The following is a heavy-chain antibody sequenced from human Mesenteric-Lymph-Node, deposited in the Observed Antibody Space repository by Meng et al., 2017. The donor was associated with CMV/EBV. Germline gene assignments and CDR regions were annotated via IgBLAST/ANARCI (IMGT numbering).Heavy chain of an antibody. J-gene: IGHJ4*02. D-gene: IGHD3-16*01. CDR2: INHSGST. CDR1: GGPFSGHY. V-gene: IGHV4-34*01. Sequence: SETLSLTCAPYGGPFSGHYWSWIRQSPGKGLEWIGEINHSGSTNYNPSLTSRVTISVDVSRNQFSLKVTSVTAADTAVYYGARDLGGGNDYWGQGTLVTVSS. CDR3: ARDLGGGNDY.